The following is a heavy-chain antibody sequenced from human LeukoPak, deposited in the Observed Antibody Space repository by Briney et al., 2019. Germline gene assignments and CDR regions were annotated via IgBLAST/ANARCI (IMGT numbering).Heavy chain of an antibody. J-gene: IGHJ3*02. Sequence: GGSLRLSCAASGSTFSSHTMNWVRQAPGKGLEWVSYISSSSSTIYYADSVKGRFTISRDNAKNSLYLQMNSLRVEDTAVYYCARDLGDILTGNDAFDIWGQGTMVTVSS. CDR1: GSTFSSHT. CDR3: ARDLGDILTGNDAFDI. V-gene: IGHV3-48*04. D-gene: IGHD3-9*01. CDR2: ISSSSSTI.